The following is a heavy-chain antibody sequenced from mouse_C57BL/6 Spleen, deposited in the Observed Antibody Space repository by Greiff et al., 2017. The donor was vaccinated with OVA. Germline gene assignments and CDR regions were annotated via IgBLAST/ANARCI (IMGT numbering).Heavy chain of an antibody. Sequence: EVQGVESGGGLVQPGGSLKLSCAASGFTFSDYGMAWVRQAPRKGPEWVAFISNLAYSIYYADTLTGRFTISRENAKNTLYLEMSSLRSEDTAMYYCARHGYEDAMDYWGQGTSVTVSS. CDR2: ISNLAYSI. CDR1: GFTFSDYG. V-gene: IGHV5-15*01. J-gene: IGHJ4*01. D-gene: IGHD1-2*01. CDR3: ARHGYEDAMDY.